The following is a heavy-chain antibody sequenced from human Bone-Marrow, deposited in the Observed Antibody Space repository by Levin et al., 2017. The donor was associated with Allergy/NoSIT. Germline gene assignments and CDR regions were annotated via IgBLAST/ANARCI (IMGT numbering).Heavy chain of an antibody. D-gene: IGHD6-6*01. J-gene: IGHJ4*02. V-gene: IGHV4-34*01. CDR3: ARGKGPIAAQLLRFDY. Sequence: SETLSLTCAVYGGSFSGYYWSWIRQPPGKGLEWIGEINHSGSTNYNPSLKSRVTISVDTSKNQFALKLSSVTAADPAVCYWARGKGPIAAQLLRFDYWGQGTLVTVSS. CDR1: GGSFSGYY. CDR2: INHSGST.